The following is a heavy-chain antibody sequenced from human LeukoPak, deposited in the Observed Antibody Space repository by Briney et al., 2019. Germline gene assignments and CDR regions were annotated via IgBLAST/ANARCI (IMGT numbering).Heavy chain of an antibody. Sequence: ASVKVSCKASGYTFTSYDINWVRQATGQGLEWMGWMNPNSGNTGYAQKFQGRVTITRNTSISTAYMELSSLRSEDTAVYYRARGRGGQWLVRGLGPKSYYMDVWGKGTTVTVSS. V-gene: IGHV1-8*03. CDR1: GYTFTSYD. J-gene: IGHJ6*03. CDR3: ARGRGGQWLVRGLGPKSYYMDV. CDR2: MNPNSGNT. D-gene: IGHD6-19*01.